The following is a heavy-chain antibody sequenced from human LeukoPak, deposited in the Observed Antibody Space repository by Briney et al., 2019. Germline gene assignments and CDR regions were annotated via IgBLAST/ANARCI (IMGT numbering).Heavy chain of an antibody. J-gene: IGHJ6*02. CDR3: ATARIVGATACGMDV. V-gene: IGHV1-24*01. Sequence: ASVKVSCKVSGYTLTELSMHWVRRAPGKGLEWMGGFDPEDGETIYAQKFQGRVTMTEDTSTDTAYMELSSLRSEDTAVYYCATARIVGATACGMDVWGQGTTVTVSS. CDR2: FDPEDGET. CDR1: GYTLTELS. D-gene: IGHD1-26*01.